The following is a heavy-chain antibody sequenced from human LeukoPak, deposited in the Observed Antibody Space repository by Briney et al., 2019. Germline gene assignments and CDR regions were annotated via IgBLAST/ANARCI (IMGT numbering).Heavy chain of an antibody. CDR1: GDSISRSTYY. J-gene: IGHJ5*02. D-gene: IGHD3-9*01. CDR2: IYDSGST. CDR3: ARGQRVRYFDWMRSELANNWFDP. V-gene: IGHV4-39*01. Sequence: PSETLSLTCTVSGDSISRSTYYWAWIRQPPGKGLEWIGSIYDSGSTYYNPSLKSRVTISVDTSKNQFSLKLSSVTAADTAAYYCARGQRVRYFDWMRSELANNWFDPWGQGTLVTVSS.